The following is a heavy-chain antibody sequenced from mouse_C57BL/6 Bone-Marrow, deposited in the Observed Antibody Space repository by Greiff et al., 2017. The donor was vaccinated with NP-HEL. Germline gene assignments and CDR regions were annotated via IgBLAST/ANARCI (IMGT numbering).Heavy chain of an antibody. D-gene: IGHD1-1*01. Sequence: VQLQQSGPELVKPGASVKISCKASGYTFTDYYMNWVKQSHGKSLEWIGDINPNNGGTSYNQKFKGKATLTVDKSSSTAYMELRSLTSEDSAVYYCARAGGRYYDYFDYWGQGTTLTVSS. CDR1: GYTFTDYY. CDR2: INPNNGGT. J-gene: IGHJ2*01. V-gene: IGHV1-26*01. CDR3: ARAGGRYYDYFDY.